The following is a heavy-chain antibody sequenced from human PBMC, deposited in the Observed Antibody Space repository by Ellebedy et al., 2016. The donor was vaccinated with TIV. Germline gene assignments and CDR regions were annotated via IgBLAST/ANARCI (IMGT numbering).Heavy chain of an antibody. Sequence: GGSLRLXXAASGFSLSGFGMHWVRQAPGKGLEWVSLISWDGSNTNYADSVRGRVTISRDNIKNSLFLQMSSLRTEDTGVYYCAKDIGSSDEAFDIWGQGTMVTVSS. J-gene: IGHJ3*02. CDR3: AKDIGSSDEAFDI. CDR1: GFSLSGFG. D-gene: IGHD6-25*01. V-gene: IGHV3-43*01. CDR2: ISWDGSNT.